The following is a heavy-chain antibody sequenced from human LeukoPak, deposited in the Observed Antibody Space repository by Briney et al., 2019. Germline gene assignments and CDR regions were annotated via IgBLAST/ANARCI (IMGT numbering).Heavy chain of an antibody. CDR2: IYHSGST. J-gene: IGHJ4*02. CDR1: GGSISSGGYY. CDR3: ARVITYYDISTGSLSGGAPDY. V-gene: IGHV4-30-2*01. D-gene: IGHD3-9*01. Sequence: SQTLSLTCTVSGGSISSGGYYWSWIRQPPGKGLEWIGYIYHSGSTYYNPSLKSRVTISVDRSKNQFSLKLSSVTAADTAVYYCARVITYYDISTGSLSGGAPDYWGQGTLVTVSS.